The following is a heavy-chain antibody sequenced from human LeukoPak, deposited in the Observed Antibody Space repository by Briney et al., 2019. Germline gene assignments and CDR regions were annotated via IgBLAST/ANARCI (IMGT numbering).Heavy chain of an antibody. Sequence: SVKVSCKTSGGTFSSSAITWVRQAPGQGLEWMGRIIPVLNITTYAQKFQGSVTITADTSTGTVYMELSSLRSEETAVYYCARDQGLTAPPPYGLDVWGQGTTVIVSS. CDR3: ARDQGLTAPPPYGLDV. CDR2: IIPVLNIT. D-gene: IGHD5-18*01. J-gene: IGHJ6*02. V-gene: IGHV1-69*04. CDR1: GGTFSSSA.